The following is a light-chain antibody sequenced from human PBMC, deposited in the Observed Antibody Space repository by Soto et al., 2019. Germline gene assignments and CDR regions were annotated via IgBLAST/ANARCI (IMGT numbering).Light chain of an antibody. V-gene: IGLV1-47*02. Sequence: QSVLTQPPSASGTPGQRVTVSCSGSSSNIGSNYVYWYQQLPGTAPKLLIYSNNQRPSGVPDRFSGSKSGTSASLAISRLRSEDEADYYCAAWDDSLSGTYVFGTGTKVTVL. CDR3: AAWDDSLSGTYV. J-gene: IGLJ1*01. CDR1: SSNIGSNY. CDR2: SNN.